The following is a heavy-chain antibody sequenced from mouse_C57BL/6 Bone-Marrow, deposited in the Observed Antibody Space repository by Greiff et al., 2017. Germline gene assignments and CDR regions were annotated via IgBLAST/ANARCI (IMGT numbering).Heavy chain of an antibody. CDR1: GYSFTSYY. CDR3: GRGDTTVVADWYFEV. V-gene: IGHV1-66*01. D-gene: IGHD1-1*01. CDR2: IYPGSGNT. Sequence: VQLQQSGPELVKPGASVKISCKASGYSFTSYYIHWVKQRPGQGLEWIGWIYPGSGNTKYNEKFKGKATLTAGTSSSPAYMQLSSLTSEDSAVYYCGRGDTTVVADWYFEVWGTGTTVTVSS. J-gene: IGHJ1*03.